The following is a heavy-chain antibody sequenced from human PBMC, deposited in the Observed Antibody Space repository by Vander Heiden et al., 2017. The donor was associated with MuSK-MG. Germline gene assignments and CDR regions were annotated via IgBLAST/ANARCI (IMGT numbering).Heavy chain of an antibody. J-gene: IGHJ4*02. CDR1: GFTFSNFA. CDR2: MGEATSNFT. Sequence: EVQLLESGGGLVQPGGSLRLSCAASGFTFSNFALSWVRQAPGKGLEWVSGMGEATSNFTPRAAAVKGRFAISRDNSKNTVYLQRDSLGAEDTAVYYGARGGGGDHGYWGQGTLVTVSS. D-gene: IGHD2-21*01. V-gene: IGHV3-23*01. CDR3: ARGGGGDHGY.